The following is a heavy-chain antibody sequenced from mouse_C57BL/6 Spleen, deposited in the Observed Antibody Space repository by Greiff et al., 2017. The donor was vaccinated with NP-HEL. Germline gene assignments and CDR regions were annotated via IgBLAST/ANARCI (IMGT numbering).Heavy chain of an antibody. CDR1: GYTFTNYW. CDR2: IYPGGGYT. Sequence: QVQLKQSGAELVRPGTSVKMSCKASGYTFTNYWIGWAKQRPGHGLEWIGDIYPGGGYTNYNEKFKGKATLTADKSSSTAYMQFSSLTSEDDAIYYCARRGAQALDDWGKGTTLTVAS. J-gene: IGHJ2*01. D-gene: IGHD3-2*02. V-gene: IGHV1-63*01. CDR3: ARRGAQALDD.